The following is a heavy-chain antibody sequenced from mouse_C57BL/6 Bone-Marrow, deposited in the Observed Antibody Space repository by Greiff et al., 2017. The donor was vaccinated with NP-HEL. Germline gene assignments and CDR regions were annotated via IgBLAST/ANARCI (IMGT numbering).Heavy chain of an antibody. Sequence: QVQLQQPGAELVRPGTSVKLSCKASGYTFTSYWMHWVKQRPGQGLEWIGVIDPSDSYTNYNQKFKGKATLTVDTSSSTAYMQLSSLTSEDSAVYYCARDGSGDYWGKGTTLTVSS. CDR1: GYTFTSYW. J-gene: IGHJ2*01. CDR2: IDPSDSYT. D-gene: IGHD2-3*01. CDR3: ARDGSGDY. V-gene: IGHV1-59*01.